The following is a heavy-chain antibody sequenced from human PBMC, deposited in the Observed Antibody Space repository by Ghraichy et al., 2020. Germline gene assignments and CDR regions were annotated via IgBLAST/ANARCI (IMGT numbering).Heavy chain of an antibody. CDR2: INPNSGGT. CDR1: GYTFTGYY. D-gene: IGHD1/OR15-1a*01. CDR3: ARSPPLLLVQSLYFDY. Sequence: ASVKVSCKASGYTFTGYYMHWVRQAPGQGLEWMGWINPNSGGTNYAQKFQGRVTMTRDTSISTAYMELSRLRSDDTAVYYCARSPPLLLVQSLYFDYWGQGTLVTVSS. V-gene: IGHV1-2*02. J-gene: IGHJ4*02.